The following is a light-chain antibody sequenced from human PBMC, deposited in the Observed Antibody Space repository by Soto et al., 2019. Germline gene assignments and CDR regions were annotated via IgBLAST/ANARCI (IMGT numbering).Light chain of an antibody. CDR3: QQYSSYST. V-gene: IGKV1-5*01. CDR1: HSISTS. CDR2: DAS. Sequence: IQMTQSPSTLSASVGDRVTITCRASHSISTSLAWYQQKPGKAPKFLIYDASTLQSGVPSRFSGSGSGTEFTLTISSLQPDDFATYYCQQYSSYSTFGQGTKVDIK. J-gene: IGKJ1*01.